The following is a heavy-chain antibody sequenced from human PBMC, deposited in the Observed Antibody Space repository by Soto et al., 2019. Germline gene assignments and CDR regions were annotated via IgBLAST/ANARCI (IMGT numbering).Heavy chain of an antibody. J-gene: IGHJ4*02. Sequence: PSETLSLTCTVSGGSMSSYYWTWIRQPPGKGLEWIGYIYNSERSNYRPSLKSRVTISVDTSKNQFSLKLSSVTAADTAVYYCARVGSWNYYFYYWGQGTLVTVSS. D-gene: IGHD1-7*01. CDR1: GGSMSSYY. V-gene: IGHV4-59*12. CDR3: ARVGSWNYYFYY. CDR2: IYNSERS.